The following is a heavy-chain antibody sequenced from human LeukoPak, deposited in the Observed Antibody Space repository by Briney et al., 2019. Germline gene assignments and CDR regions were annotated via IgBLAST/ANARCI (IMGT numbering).Heavy chain of an antibody. CDR1: GFTFSSSA. D-gene: IGHD3-10*01. V-gene: IGHV3-23*01. CDR3: ADYYGSGIRNWFDP. CDR2: ISASGGST. J-gene: IGHJ5*02. Sequence: GSLRLSCAASGFTFSSSAMSWVRQVPGKGLEWVSGISASGGSTYYADSVKGRFTISRDNSKNTLYLQMNSLRAEDTAVYYCADYYGSGIRNWFDPWGQGTLVTVSS.